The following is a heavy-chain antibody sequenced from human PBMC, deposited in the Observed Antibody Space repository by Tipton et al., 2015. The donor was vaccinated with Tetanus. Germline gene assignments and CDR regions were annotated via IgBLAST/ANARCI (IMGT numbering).Heavy chain of an antibody. CDR1: GFRFSYSG. V-gene: IGHV3-30*18. Sequence: QLVQSGGGVVQPGRSLRLSCAASGFRFSYSGMHWVRQAPGKGLEWVAFIAFDGKNERYADSVKGRFIISRDNSKNTLYPQMNSLRPEDTAVYYCAKEFQRARIRFFDSWGQGTQVTASS. J-gene: IGHJ4*02. CDR2: IAFDGKNE. CDR3: AKEFQRARIRFFDS. D-gene: IGHD2-15*01.